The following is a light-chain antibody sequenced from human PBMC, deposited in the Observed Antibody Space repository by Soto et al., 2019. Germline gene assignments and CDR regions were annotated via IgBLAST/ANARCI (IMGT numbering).Light chain of an antibody. CDR2: ASS. CDR1: QSISSF. J-gene: IGKJ2*01. Sequence: DIQMTQSPSSLSVSVGDRVTITCRASQSISSFLNWYQQKPGRAPKLLIYASSNLQSGVPSTFSGSGSETEFTLTIRSLKPQDFATYYSKQSYSTPYAVGQGTKQEMK. CDR3: KQSYSTPYA. V-gene: IGKV1-39*01.